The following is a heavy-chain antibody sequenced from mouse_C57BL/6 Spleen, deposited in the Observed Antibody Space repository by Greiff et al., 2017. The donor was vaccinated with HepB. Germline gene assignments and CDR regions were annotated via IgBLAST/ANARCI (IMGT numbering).Heavy chain of an antibody. Sequence: EVQLQQSGPELVKPGASVKISCKASGYTFTDYYMNWVKQSHGKSLEWIGDINPNNGGTSYNQKFKGKATLTVDKSSSTAYRELRSRTSEDAAVYYCASQGNYYGNHYFDYWGQGTTLTVAS. CDR3: ASQGNYYGNHYFDY. D-gene: IGHD2-1*01. CDR2: INPNNGGT. J-gene: IGHJ2*01. V-gene: IGHV1-26*01. CDR1: GYTFTDYY.